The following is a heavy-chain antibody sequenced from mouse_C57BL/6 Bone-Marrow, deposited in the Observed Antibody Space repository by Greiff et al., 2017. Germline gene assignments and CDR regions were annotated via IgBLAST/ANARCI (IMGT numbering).Heavy chain of an antibody. Sequence: QVQLQQSGAELVRPGASVKLSCKASGYTFTDYYINWVKQRPGQGLEWIARIYPGSGNTYYNEKFKGKATLTAEKSSSTAYMQLSSLTSEDSAVYFCAIYGSSSYYAMDYWGQGTSVTVSS. CDR2: IYPGSGNT. CDR1: GYTFTDYY. D-gene: IGHD1-1*01. V-gene: IGHV1-76*01. J-gene: IGHJ4*01. CDR3: AIYGSSSYYAMDY.